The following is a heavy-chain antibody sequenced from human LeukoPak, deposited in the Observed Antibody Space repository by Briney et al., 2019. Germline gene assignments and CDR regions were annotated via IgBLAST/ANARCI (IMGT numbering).Heavy chain of an antibody. D-gene: IGHD4-17*01. J-gene: IGHJ4*02. CDR2: ISSSSSYI. CDR3: AARTPSTVTTRDY. V-gene: IGHV3-21*01. Sequence: GGSLRLSCAVSGFAFGSEAMSWVRQSPARGLEWVSSISSSSSYIYYADSVKGRFTISRDNAKNSLYLQMNSLRAEDTAVYYCAARTPSTVTTRDYWGQGTLVTVSS. CDR1: GFAFGSEA.